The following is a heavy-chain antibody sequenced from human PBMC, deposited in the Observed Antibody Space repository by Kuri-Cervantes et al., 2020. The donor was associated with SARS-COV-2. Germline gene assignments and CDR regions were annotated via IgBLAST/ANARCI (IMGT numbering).Heavy chain of an antibody. CDR2: ISSSSSYI. D-gene: IGHD3-22*01. CDR1: GFTFSSYA. Sequence: GGSLRLSCAASGFTFSSYAMSWVRQAPGKGLEWVSSISSSSSYIYYADSVKGRFTISRDNAKNSLYLQMNSLRAEDTAVYYCASSYYYDSSGYIFDYWGQGTLVTVSS. V-gene: IGHV3-21*01. CDR3: ASSYYYDSSGYIFDY. J-gene: IGHJ4*02.